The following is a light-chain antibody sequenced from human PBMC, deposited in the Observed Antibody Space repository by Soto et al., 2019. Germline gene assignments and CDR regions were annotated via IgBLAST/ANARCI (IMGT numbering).Light chain of an antibody. J-gene: IGLJ2*01. V-gene: IGLV1-44*01. Sequence: QSVLTQPPSASGTPGQRVTISCSGSSSSIGSNAVNWYQQLPGTAPKLLIYSNNQRSSGVPDRFSGSKSGTSASLAISGLKSEDEADYYCAAWDDSLNGVVFGGGPKLTVL. CDR2: SNN. CDR3: AAWDDSLNGVV. CDR1: SSSIGSNA.